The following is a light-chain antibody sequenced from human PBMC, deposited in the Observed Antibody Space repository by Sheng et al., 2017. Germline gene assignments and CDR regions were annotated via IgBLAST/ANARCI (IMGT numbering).Light chain of an antibody. J-gene: IGLJ1*01. CDR1: SSDIGGYNY. CDR2: DVS. V-gene: IGLV2-14*03. CDR3: SSYTSSSFYV. Sequence: QSALTQPASVSGSPGQSITISCTKTSSDIGGYNYVSWYQQHPGKAPKLMIYDVSDRPSGVSNRFSGSKSGNTASLTISGLQAEDEADYYCSSYTSSSFYVFGTGTKVTVL.